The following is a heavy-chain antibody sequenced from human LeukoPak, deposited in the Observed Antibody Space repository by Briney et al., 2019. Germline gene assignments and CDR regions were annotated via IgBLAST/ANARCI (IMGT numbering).Heavy chain of an antibody. Sequence: SETLSLTCTVFGGSISSDYWSWVRQPPGKGLEYIGYISYSGSTNYNPSLKSRVTISADTSKNRFSLKLSSVTAADTAVYYCARRGRAAGKYGGYDYYYFDYWGRGTLVTVSS. CDR1: GGSISSDY. V-gene: IGHV4-59*08. CDR3: ARRGRAAGKYGGYDYYYFDY. J-gene: IGHJ4*02. D-gene: IGHD5-12*01. CDR2: ISYSGST.